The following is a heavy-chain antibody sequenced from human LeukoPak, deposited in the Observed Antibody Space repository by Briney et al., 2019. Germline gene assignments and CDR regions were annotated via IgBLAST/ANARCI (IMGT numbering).Heavy chain of an antibody. V-gene: IGHV3-21*01. CDR1: GFTFSSYR. Sequence: GGSLRLSCAASGFTFSSYRTNWVRQAPEKGLEWVSSISSSSSYIYYADSVKGRFTISRDNAKNSLYLQMNSLRAEDTAVYYCARSIRSGSYYYYWGQGTLVTVSS. CDR2: ISSSSSYI. J-gene: IGHJ4*02. CDR3: ARSIRSGSYYYY. D-gene: IGHD3-10*01.